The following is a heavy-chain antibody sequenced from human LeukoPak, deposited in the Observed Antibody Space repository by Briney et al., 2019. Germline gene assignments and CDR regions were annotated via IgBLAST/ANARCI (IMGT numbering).Heavy chain of an antibody. V-gene: IGHV3-13*01. D-gene: IGHD6-13*01. CDR3: ARCGGGIALED. J-gene: IGHJ4*02. Sequence: PGGSLRLSCAAPGFTFSSYDMHWVRQPTGKGLEWVSAIGIDGDTYYPGSVKGRFTISRENAKNSLYLQMNSLRAGDTAVYYCARCGGGIALEDWGQGTLVTVSS. CDR2: IGIDGDT. CDR1: GFTFSSYD.